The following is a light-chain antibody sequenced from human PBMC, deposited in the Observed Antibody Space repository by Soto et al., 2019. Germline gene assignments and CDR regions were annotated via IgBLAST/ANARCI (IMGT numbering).Light chain of an antibody. J-gene: IGLJ1*01. V-gene: IGLV2-11*01. CDR3: CSYAGSYTYV. CDR1: SNDVGDYIY. Sequence: HSVLTQPRSVSGSPGQSVTISCTGTSNDVGDYIYVSWYQQHPGKAPKLMIYDVTKRPSGVPDRFSGSKSGNTASLTISGLQAEDEADYYCCSYAGSYTYVFGTGTKLTVL. CDR2: DVT.